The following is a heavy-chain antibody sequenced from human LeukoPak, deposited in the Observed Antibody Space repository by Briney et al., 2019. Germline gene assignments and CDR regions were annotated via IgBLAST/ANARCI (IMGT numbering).Heavy chain of an antibody. CDR1: GFTFSDYY. CDR3: ARSKHIAAAAWYDY. V-gene: IGHV3-11*01. J-gene: IGHJ4*02. CDR2: ISSSGSTI. D-gene: IGHD6-13*01. Sequence: GGSLRLSCAASGFTFSDYYMSWIRQAPGKGLEWVSYISSSGSTIYYADSVKGRFTISRDNAKNSLYLQMNSLRAEDTAVYYCARSKHIAAAAWYDYWGQGTLVTVSS.